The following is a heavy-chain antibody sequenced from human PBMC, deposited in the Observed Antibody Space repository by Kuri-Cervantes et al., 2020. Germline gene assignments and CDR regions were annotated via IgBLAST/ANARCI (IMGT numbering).Heavy chain of an antibody. J-gene: IGHJ4*02. CDR3: ARDTYDSSGWYELVDY. V-gene: IGHV3-48*01. CDR2: ISSSSSTI. CDR1: GFTFSSCG. Sequence: GGSLRLSCAASGFTFSSCGMNWVRQAPGKGLEWVSYISSSSSTIYYADSVKGRFTISRDNAKNSLYLQMNSLRVEDTAVYYCARDTYDSSGWYELVDYWGQGTLVTVSS. D-gene: IGHD6-19*01.